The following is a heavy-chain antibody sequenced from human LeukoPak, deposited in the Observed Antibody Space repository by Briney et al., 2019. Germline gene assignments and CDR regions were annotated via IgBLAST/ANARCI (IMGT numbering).Heavy chain of an antibody. Sequence: GGSLRLSCAASGFTFSSYSMNWVRQAPGKGLEWVSSISSSSSYIYYADSVKGRFTISRDNAKNSLYLQMNSLRAEDTAVYYCARELGEKAVAGPFDYWGQGTLVTVSS. D-gene: IGHD6-19*01. CDR3: ARELGEKAVAGPFDY. CDR1: GFTFSSYS. J-gene: IGHJ4*02. CDR2: ISSSSSYI. V-gene: IGHV3-21*01.